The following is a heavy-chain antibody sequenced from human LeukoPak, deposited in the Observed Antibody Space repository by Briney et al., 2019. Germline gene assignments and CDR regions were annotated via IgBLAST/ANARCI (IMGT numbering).Heavy chain of an antibody. V-gene: IGHV5-51*01. D-gene: IGHD4-17*01. CDR2: IYPGDSDT. Sequence: GESLKISCKGSGYSFSIYWIGWVRQMPGKGLEWLGIIYPGDSDTRYSPSFQGQVTISADKSISTAYLQWSSLEASDTAIYYCARHTSWSSVTTAFDYWGQGTLVTVSS. CDR1: GYSFSIYW. J-gene: IGHJ4*02. CDR3: ARHTSWSSVTTAFDY.